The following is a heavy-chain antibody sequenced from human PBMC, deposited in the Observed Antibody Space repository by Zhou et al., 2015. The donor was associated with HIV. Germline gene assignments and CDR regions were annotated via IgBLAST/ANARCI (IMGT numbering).Heavy chain of an antibody. Sequence: QVQLVQSGAEVKKPGSSVKVSCKDSGGSFSRYAMNWVRQAPRQGLEWMGAIIPVYDITNYAQKFQGRVTITADESTNTAFMELSSLRSEDTAMYYCARDRRDGYNPLDYWGQGTLVTVSS. V-gene: IGHV1-69*12. J-gene: IGHJ4*02. CDR2: IIPVYDIT. CDR1: GGSFSRYA. D-gene: IGHD5-24*01. CDR3: ARDRRDGYNPLDY.